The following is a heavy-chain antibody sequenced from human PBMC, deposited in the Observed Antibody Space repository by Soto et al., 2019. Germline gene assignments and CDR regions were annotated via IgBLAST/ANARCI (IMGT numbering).Heavy chain of an antibody. D-gene: IGHD2-2*02. Sequence: PGGSLRLSCAASGFTFSDYYMSWIRQAPGKGLEWVSYISSSSSYTNYADSVKGRFTISRDNAKNSLYLQMNSLRAEDTAVYYCARDKLPPKYTTTGLDYWGQGTLVTVSS. CDR1: GFTFSDYY. V-gene: IGHV3-11*06. J-gene: IGHJ4*02. CDR2: ISSSSSYT. CDR3: ARDKLPPKYTTTGLDY.